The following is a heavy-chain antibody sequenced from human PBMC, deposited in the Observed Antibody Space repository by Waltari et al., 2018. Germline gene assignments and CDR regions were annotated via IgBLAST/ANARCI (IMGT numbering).Heavy chain of an antibody. J-gene: IGHJ4*02. Sequence: EVQLLDSGGVLVQPGGSLRLSCAASGFTFSSYAMSWVRQAPGGGVEWVSGISGSGGSTYCADAVKGRVTISRDNSKNTLYLQRNSLRAEDTAVYYCAKPEQADFWSAYSPIDYWGQGTLVTVSS. CDR2: ISGSGGST. CDR1: GFTFSSYA. CDR3: AKPEQADFWSAYSPIDY. V-gene: IGHV3-23*01. D-gene: IGHD3-3*01.